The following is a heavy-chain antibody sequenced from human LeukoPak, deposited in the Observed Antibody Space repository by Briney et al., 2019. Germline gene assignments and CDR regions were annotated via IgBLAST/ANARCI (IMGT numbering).Heavy chain of an antibody. Sequence: PSETLSLTCAVYGGSFSGYYWSWIRQPPGKGLEWIGEINHSGSTNYNPSLKSRVTISVDTSKNQFSLKLSSVTAADTAVYYCARITMVRGVFDYWSQGTLVTVSS. D-gene: IGHD3-10*01. J-gene: IGHJ4*02. V-gene: IGHV4-34*01. CDR2: INHSGST. CDR1: GGSFSGYY. CDR3: ARITMVRGVFDY.